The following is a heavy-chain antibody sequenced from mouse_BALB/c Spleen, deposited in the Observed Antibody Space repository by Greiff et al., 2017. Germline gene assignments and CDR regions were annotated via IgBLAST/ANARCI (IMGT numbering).Heavy chain of an antibody. Sequence: QVQLQQSGPGLVAPSQSLSITCTVSGFSLTSYDISWIRQPPGKGLEWLGVIWTGGGTNYNSAFMSRLSISKDNSKSQVFLKMNSLQTDDTAIYCCVRLGLSFAYWGQGTLVTVSA. CDR2: IWTGGGT. J-gene: IGHJ3*01. CDR3: VRLGLSFAY. CDR1: GFSLTSYD. D-gene: IGHD4-1*01. V-gene: IGHV2-9-2*01.